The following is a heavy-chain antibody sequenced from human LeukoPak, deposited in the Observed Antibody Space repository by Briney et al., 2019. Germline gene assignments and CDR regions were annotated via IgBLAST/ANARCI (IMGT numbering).Heavy chain of an antibody. CDR2: IYYSGST. J-gene: IGHJ3*02. CDR3: ARHRIARYYDLLTGAFDI. CDR1: GGSISSSSYS. V-gene: IGHV4-39*01. D-gene: IGHD3-9*01. Sequence: SETLSLTCTVSGGSISSSSYSWGWIRQPPGKGLEWIGSIYYSGSTYYNPSLKSRVTISVDTSKNQFSLKLSSVTAADTAVYYCARHRIARYYDLLTGAFDIWGQGTMVTVSS.